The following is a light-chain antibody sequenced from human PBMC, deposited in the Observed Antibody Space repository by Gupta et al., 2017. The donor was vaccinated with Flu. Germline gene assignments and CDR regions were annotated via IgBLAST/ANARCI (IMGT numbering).Light chain of an antibody. V-gene: IGKV3-11*01. Sequence: PGERATLSCRASQSVSSYLAWYQQKPGQAPRLLIYDASNRATGIPARFSGSGSGTDFTLTISSLEPEDFAVYYCQQRSNWPTFGQGTKLEIK. CDR2: DAS. CDR3: QQRSNWPT. CDR1: QSVSSY. J-gene: IGKJ2*01.